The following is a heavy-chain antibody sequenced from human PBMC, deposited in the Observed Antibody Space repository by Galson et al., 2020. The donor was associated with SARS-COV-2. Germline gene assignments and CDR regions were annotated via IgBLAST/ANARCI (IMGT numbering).Heavy chain of an antibody. CDR1: GYFFSTYW. Sequence: HGESLKISCKGSGYFFSTYWIAWVRQMPGKGLEWMGIIYPGDSDTRYSPSFEGQVTISADTSISAAYLQWSTLKASDSAVYYCARHGYNVLTGPMSQGDYYYMDVWGKGTTVTVSS. CDR3: ARHGYNVLTGPMSQGDYYYMDV. D-gene: IGHD3-9*01. CDR2: IYPGDSDT. V-gene: IGHV5-51*01. J-gene: IGHJ6*03.